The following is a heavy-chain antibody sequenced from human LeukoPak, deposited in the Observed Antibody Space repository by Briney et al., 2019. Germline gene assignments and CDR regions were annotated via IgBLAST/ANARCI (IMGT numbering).Heavy chain of an antibody. D-gene: IGHD1-7*01. CDR1: GFTFSSYA. CDR2: IKQDGNEK. Sequence: GGSLRLSCAASGFTFSSYAMSWVRQAPGKGLEWVANIKQDGNEKYYVESVKGRFTISRDNAKNSVYLQMNSLRAEDTAVYYCARDNWNYAVEDYWGQGTLVTVSS. V-gene: IGHV3-7*01. J-gene: IGHJ4*02. CDR3: ARDNWNYAVEDY.